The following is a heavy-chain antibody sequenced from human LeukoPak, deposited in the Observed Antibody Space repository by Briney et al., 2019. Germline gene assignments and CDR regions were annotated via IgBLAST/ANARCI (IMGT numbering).Heavy chain of an antibody. Sequence: GGSLRLSCAASGLTFSSYAMSWVRQAPGKGLEWVSAISGSGGSTYYADSVKGRFTISRDNSKNTLYLQMNSLRAEDTAVYCCAKDEYYYYYMDVWGKGTTVTVSS. V-gene: IGHV3-23*01. J-gene: IGHJ6*03. CDR1: GLTFSSYA. CDR2: ISGSGGST. CDR3: AKDEYYYYYMDV.